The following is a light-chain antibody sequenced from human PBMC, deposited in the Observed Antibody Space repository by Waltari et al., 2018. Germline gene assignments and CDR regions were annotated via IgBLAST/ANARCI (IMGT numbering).Light chain of an antibody. Sequence: DIQMTQSPSSLSASVGDRVTITCQASQSISSYLNCYQQKPGKDPKLLIYAASSLQSGVPSRFSGSGSGTDFTLTISSLQPEDFATYYCQQSYSTPLTFGGGTKVEIK. CDR1: QSISSY. CDR2: AAS. CDR3: QQSYSTPLT. V-gene: IGKV1-39*01. J-gene: IGKJ4*01.